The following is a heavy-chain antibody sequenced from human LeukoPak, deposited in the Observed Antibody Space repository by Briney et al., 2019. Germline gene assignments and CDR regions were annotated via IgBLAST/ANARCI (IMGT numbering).Heavy chain of an antibody. CDR2: IYYSGST. V-gene: IGHV4-59*01. J-gene: IGHJ5*02. CDR1: GGSISSYY. CDR3: ARWYKYSSSWSPVNWFDP. Sequence: PSETLSLTCTVSGGSISSYYWSWIRQPPWKGLEWIGYIYYSGSTNYNPSLKSRVTISVDTSKNQFSLKLSSVTAADTAVYYCARWYKYSSSWSPVNWFDPWGQGTLVTVSS. D-gene: IGHD6-6*01.